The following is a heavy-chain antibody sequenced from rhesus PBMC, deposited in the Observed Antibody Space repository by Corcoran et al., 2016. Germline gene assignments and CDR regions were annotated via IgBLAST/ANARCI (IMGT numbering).Heavy chain of an antibody. V-gene: IGHV4-65*01. CDR2: IIGSSATP. D-gene: IGHD3-28*01. J-gene: IGHJ2*01. Sequence: QVQLQESGPGLVKPSETLSLTCAVSGGSISSRNWWCCIRQPPGQVLEWIGYIIGSSATPYTNPPLKSQVTISPHTSKNQFALKLSSVTASDTAVYYCASPPINYYDSGYYWYFDIWGPGTPITISS. CDR3: ASPPINYYDSGYYWYFDI. CDR1: GGSISSRNW.